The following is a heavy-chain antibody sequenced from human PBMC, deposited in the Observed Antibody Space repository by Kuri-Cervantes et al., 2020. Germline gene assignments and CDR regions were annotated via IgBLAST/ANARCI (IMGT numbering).Heavy chain of an antibody. J-gene: IGHJ6*02. CDR2: ISGSGGST. Sequence: GGSLRLSCAASGFTFSSYAMSWVRQAPGKGLEWVSAISGSGGSTYYADSVKGRFTISRDNAKNSLYLQMNSLRDEDTAVYYCAREGGFASGSSPLYYYYGMDVWGQGTTVTVSS. V-gene: IGHV3-23*01. CDR1: GFTFSSYA. CDR3: AREGGFASGSSPLYYYYGMDV. D-gene: IGHD3-10*01.